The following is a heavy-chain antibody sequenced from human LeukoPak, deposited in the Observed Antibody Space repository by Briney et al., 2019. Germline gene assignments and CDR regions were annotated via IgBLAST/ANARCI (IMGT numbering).Heavy chain of an antibody. CDR2: ISNDGSSK. Sequence: GGSLRLSCAGSGFNFIDNSMHWVRQAPGKGLEWVAFISNDGSSKYYADSVKGRFTISRDNSKDTLYLQLSSVRAEDTAVYYCVTDGSGSPGDYWGQGTLVTVSS. J-gene: IGHJ4*02. D-gene: IGHD3-10*01. CDR1: GFNFIDNS. CDR3: VTDGSGSPGDY. V-gene: IGHV3-30*03.